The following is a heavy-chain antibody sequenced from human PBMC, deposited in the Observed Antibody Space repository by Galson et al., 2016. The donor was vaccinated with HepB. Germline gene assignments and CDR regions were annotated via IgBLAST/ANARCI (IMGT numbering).Heavy chain of an antibody. Sequence: VKPTQTLTLTCTFSGFSLSTTGEAVGWTRQPPGKALEWLALIHWNDDKRYSPSLKSRLTITKDTSKNQVVLTVTNMDPVDTATYFCAHRRSGYCNTVNCLYFDYWGQGTLATVSS. CDR2: IHWNDDK. CDR1: GFSLSTTGEA. J-gene: IGHJ4*02. D-gene: IGHD2-15*01. CDR3: AHRRSGYCNTVNCLYFDY. V-gene: IGHV2-5*01.